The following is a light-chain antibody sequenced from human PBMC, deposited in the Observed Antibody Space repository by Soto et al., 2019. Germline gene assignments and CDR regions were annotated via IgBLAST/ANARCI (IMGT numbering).Light chain of an antibody. J-gene: IGKJ2*01. CDR1: QSVGTN. CDR2: GAS. Sequence: EIVMTQSPATLSVSPGERATLSCRASQSVGTNLAWYQQKPGQAPRLLIYGASTRATDIPVRFSGSGSGTEFTLPISSLQSEHFAVYYCHQYNNWWDTFGQGTKVEIK. CDR3: HQYNNWWDT. V-gene: IGKV3-15*01.